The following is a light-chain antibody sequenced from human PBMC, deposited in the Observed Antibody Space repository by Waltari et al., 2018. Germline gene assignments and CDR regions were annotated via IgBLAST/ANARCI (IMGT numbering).Light chain of an antibody. V-gene: IGKV2-28*01. CDR1: QSLLHSSGNTF. Sequence: DLVMPQSQLSLSVTPGGPASISCRSSQSLLHSSGNTFLDWYLQKPGQSPQLLIYLISKRASGVPDRFSVSGSGTDFTLKISRVEAEDVGVYVCMQARQTPWTFGQGTKVEIK. CDR3: MQARQTPWT. CDR2: LIS. J-gene: IGKJ1*01.